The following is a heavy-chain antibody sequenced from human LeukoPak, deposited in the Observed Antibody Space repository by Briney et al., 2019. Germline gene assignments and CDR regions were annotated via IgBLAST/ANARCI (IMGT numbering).Heavy chain of an antibody. D-gene: IGHD3-22*01. Sequence: SETLSLTCTVSGCSISSSSYYWGWIRRPPGKGLEWIGSIYYSGSTYYNPSLKSRVTISVDTSKTQSSLKLSSVTAADTAVYYCARTYYYDSSGYYPDAFDIWGQGTMVTVSS. V-gene: IGHV4-39*01. CDR2: IYYSGST. J-gene: IGHJ3*02. CDR1: GCSISSSSYY. CDR3: ARTYYYDSSGYYPDAFDI.